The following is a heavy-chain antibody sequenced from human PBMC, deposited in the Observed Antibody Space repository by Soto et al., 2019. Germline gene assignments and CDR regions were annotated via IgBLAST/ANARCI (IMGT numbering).Heavy chain of an antibody. Sequence: QVQLVESGGGVVQPGRSLRLSCAASGFTFSSYGMHWVRQAPGKGLEWVAVISYDGSNKYYADSVKGRFTISRDNSKNTLYLQMNSLRAEDTAVYYCARTPPWMAPAATYFDYWGQGTLVTVSS. V-gene: IGHV3-30*03. J-gene: IGHJ4*02. CDR2: ISYDGSNK. CDR1: GFTFSSYG. D-gene: IGHD2-15*01. CDR3: ARTPPWMAPAATYFDY.